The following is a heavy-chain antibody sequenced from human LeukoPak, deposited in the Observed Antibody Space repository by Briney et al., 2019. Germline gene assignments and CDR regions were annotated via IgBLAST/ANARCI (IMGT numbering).Heavy chain of an antibody. CDR1: GFTFSSYW. V-gene: IGHV3-7*01. CDR2: IKQDGSEK. D-gene: IGHD1-26*01. J-gene: IGHJ4*02. CDR3: ARDRPKWELVPLDY. Sequence: GGSLRLSCAASGFTFSSYWMSWVRQAPGKGLEWVANIKQDGSEKYYVDSVKGRFTISRDNAKNSLYLQMNSLRAEDTAVYYCARDRPKWELVPLDYWGQGTLVTVSS.